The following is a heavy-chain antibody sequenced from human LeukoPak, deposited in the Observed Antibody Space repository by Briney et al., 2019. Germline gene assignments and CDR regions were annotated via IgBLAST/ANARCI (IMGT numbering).Heavy chain of an antibody. CDR3: AGRTCTNGVCPFDY. Sequence: PGGSLRLSCAASGFTFSSYSMNWVRQAPGKGLEWVSSISSTGSFIYYADSVKGRFTSSRDNAENSLSLQMNRLRAEDTAVYYCAGRTCTNGVCPFDYWGPGTLVTVSS. V-gene: IGHV3-21*04. D-gene: IGHD2-8*01. CDR2: ISSTGSFI. CDR1: GFTFSSYS. J-gene: IGHJ4*02.